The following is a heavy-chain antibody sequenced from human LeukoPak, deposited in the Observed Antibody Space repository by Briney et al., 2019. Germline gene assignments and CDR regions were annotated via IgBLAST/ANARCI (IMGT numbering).Heavy chain of an antibody. V-gene: IGHV1-69*05. CDR3: ARASGYDWGVDY. Sequence: SAKVSCKASGGTFSSYAISWVRQAPGQGLEWMGRIIPIFGTANYAQKFQGRVTITTDESTSTAYMELSSPRSEDTAVYYCARASGYDWGVDYWGQGTLVTVSS. CDR2: IIPIFGTA. CDR1: GGTFSSYA. J-gene: IGHJ4*02. D-gene: IGHD5-12*01.